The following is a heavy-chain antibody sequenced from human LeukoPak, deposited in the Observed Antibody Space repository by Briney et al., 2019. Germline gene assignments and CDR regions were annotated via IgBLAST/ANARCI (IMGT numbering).Heavy chain of an antibody. Sequence: ASVKVSCKASGYTFTSYAMHWVRQAPGQRLEWMGWINAGNGNTKYSQKFQGRVTITRDTSASTAYMELSSLRSEDTAVYYCARGICGGDCYSNWGQGTLVTVSS. CDR1: GYTFTSYA. CDR2: INAGNGNT. CDR3: ARGICGGDCYSN. V-gene: IGHV1-3*01. D-gene: IGHD2-21*02. J-gene: IGHJ4*02.